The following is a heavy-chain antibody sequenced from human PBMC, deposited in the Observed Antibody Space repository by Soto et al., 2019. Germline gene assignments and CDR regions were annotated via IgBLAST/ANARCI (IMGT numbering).Heavy chain of an antibody. CDR1: GYTFTNYY. V-gene: IGHV1-46*03. CDR2: INPNVGST. D-gene: IGHD2-2*01. Sequence: ASVKVSCKASGYTFTNYYLHWVRHAPGQGLEWMGIINPNVGSTNYAQKFQGRVTMTRDTSTSTVYMELSSLRPEDTAVFYCARGDIIVVPAAAGHYYFMDVWGKGTTVTVSS. CDR3: ARGDIIVVPAAAGHYYFMDV. J-gene: IGHJ6*03.